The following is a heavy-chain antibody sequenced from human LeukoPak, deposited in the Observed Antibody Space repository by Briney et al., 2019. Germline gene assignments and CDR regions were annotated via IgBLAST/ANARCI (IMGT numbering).Heavy chain of an antibody. CDR3: AKDMGGDYGDYVGFDY. CDR1: GFTFDDYA. Sequence: GGSLRLSCADSGFTFDDYAMHWVRQAPGKGLEWVTGISWNSGSIGYADSVKSRFTISRDNAKNSLYLQMNSLRAEDTAVYYCAKDMGGDYGDYVGFDYWGQGTLVTVSS. CDR2: ISWNSGSI. V-gene: IGHV3-9*01. D-gene: IGHD4-17*01. J-gene: IGHJ4*02.